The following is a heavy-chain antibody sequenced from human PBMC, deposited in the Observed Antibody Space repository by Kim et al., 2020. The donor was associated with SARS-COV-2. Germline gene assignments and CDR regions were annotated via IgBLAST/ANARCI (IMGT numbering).Heavy chain of an antibody. J-gene: IGHJ4*02. V-gene: IGHV3-23*01. CDR1: GFTFRSFA. Sequence: GGSLRLSCAASGFTFRSFAMSWVRQAPGKGLEWVSSIRKNSDKTYLTDSVKGRFIVSRDNSKNTMFLQMESLRADDTAVYYCARDWRDDESGIDFWGQGTLVIVSS. D-gene: IGHD3-3*01. CDR3: ARDWRDDESGIDF. CDR2: IRKNSDKT.